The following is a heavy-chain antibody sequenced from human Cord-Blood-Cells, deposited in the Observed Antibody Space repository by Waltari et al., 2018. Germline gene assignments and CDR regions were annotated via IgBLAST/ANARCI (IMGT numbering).Heavy chain of an antibody. CDR2: ISSSSYI. Sequence: EVQLVESGGGLVKPGGSLRLSCAASGFTFSSYSMNWVRQAPGKGLEWVSSISSSSYIYYANAVKGRFTISRDNAKNSLYLQMNSLRAEDTAVYYCARDRYGAGGSSWFDPWGQGTLVTVSS. D-gene: IGHD4-17*01. CDR1: GFTFSSYS. CDR3: ARDRYGAGGSSWFDP. V-gene: IGHV3-21*01. J-gene: IGHJ5*02.